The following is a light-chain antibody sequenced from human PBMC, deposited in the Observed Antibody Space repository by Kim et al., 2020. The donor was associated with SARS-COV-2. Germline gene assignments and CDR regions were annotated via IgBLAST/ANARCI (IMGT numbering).Light chain of an antibody. CDR2: GAS. CDR1: EDIRKN. V-gene: IGKV1-33*01. CDR3: QQHDDLPS. J-gene: IGKJ4*01. Sequence: DIQMTQSPSSLSASVGDRVTITCQASEDIRKNLNWYQQKSGKAPKLLIYGASNLERGVPSRFSGSGSGTEFTFSISSLLPEDIATYYCQQHDDLPSFGGGTKLEI.